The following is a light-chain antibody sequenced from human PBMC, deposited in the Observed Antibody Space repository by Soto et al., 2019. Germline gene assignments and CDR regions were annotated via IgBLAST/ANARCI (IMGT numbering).Light chain of an antibody. CDR2: GAS. J-gene: IGKJ4*01. CDR3: QQYNDWPLT. CDR1: QSVSSN. Sequence: EIVMTQSPATLSVSPEERATLSCRASQSVSSNLAWYQQKRGQAPRLLIYGASTRATGLPDRISGSGSGTEFTLTISSLQSEDFALYYCQQYNDWPLTFGGGTKVEIK. V-gene: IGKV3-15*01.